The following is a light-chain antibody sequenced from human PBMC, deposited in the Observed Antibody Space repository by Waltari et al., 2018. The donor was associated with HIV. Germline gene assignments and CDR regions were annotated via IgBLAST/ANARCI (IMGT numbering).Light chain of an antibody. J-gene: IGKJ4*01. CDR1: QSVRTY. V-gene: IGKV3-11*01. Sequence: EIVLPQSPVTLSLSPGERATLSCRASQSVRTYLAWYQQKPGQAPRLLIYDASNRATGIPARFSGSGSGTDFTLTISSLEPEDFAVYYCQQRSKWLTFGGGTKVEIK. CDR2: DAS. CDR3: QQRSKWLT.